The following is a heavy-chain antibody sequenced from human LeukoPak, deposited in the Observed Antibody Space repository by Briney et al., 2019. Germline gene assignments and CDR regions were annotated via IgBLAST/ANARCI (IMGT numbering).Heavy chain of an antibody. V-gene: IGHV4-59*01. J-gene: IGHJ6*02. CDR1: RGSISSYY. Sequence: SETLSLTCTVSRGSISSYYWSWIRQPPGKGLEWIGYMYYSGSTNYNPSLKNRVTISVDTSKNQFSLKLSSVTAADTAVYYCASGSSTVKYYYGIDVWGRGTTVTVSS. D-gene: IGHD4-17*01. CDR2: MYYSGST. CDR3: ASGSSTVKYYYGIDV.